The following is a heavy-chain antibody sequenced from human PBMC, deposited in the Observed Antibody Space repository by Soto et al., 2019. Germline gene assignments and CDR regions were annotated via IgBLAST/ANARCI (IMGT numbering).Heavy chain of an antibody. D-gene: IGHD1-26*01. CDR3: ARDFRNRGSYESYYGMDV. Sequence: AVSQILSCAASGFTFSDYYMSWIRQAPGKGLEWVSYISSSCITIYYAYSVKVRFTISRDNAKNPLYLKMNSLRAEDTAVYYCARDFRNRGSYESYYGMDVWGQGTTVTVSS. CDR1: GFTFSDYY. V-gene: IGHV3-11*01. CDR2: ISSSCITI. J-gene: IGHJ6*02.